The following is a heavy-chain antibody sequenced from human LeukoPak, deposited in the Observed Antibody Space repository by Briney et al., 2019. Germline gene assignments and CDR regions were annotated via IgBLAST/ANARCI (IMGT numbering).Heavy chain of an antibody. J-gene: IGHJ3*02. D-gene: IGHD3-3*01. Sequence: GASVTLCFTASGYTFSVYYMHWVRQAPGHGLEWMGRINPNSGGTNYAQNFQGRVTMTRDTSISTAYMEVSRLTSDDTAVYYCAREIDDHLYAFDIWGQGTMVTVSS. CDR3: AREIDDHLYAFDI. V-gene: IGHV1-2*02. CDR1: GYTFSVYY. CDR2: INPNSGGT.